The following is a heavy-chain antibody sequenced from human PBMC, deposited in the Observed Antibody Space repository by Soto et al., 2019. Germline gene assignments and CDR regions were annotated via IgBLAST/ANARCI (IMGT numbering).Heavy chain of an antibody. Sequence: GGSLRLSCAASGFTFSSNGMHWVRQAPGKGLEWVAVIWYDGNKKYYGDSVRGRFTISRDNSKNTLYLQMNSLRAEDTAVYYCAKDPHPTYYDFWSGSGPVDYWGQGTLVTVSS. CDR2: IWYDGNKK. CDR1: GFTFSSNG. D-gene: IGHD3-3*01. J-gene: IGHJ4*02. V-gene: IGHV3-33*03. CDR3: AKDPHPTYYDFWSGSGPVDY.